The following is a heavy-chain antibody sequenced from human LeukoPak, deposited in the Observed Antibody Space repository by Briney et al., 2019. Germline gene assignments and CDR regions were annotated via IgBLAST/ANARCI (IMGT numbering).Heavy chain of an antibody. J-gene: IGHJ6*02. CDR2: IKQDGSEK. D-gene: IGHD6-13*01. Sequence: PGGSLRLSCAASGFAFSSYWMSWVRQAPGKGLEWVANIKQDGSEKYYVDSVKGRFTISRDNAKNSLYLQMNSLRAEDTAVYYCARGGAAAYNYSSWYTGWYYYGMDVWGQGTTVTVSS. CDR3: ARGGAAAYNYSSWYTGWYYYGMDV. V-gene: IGHV3-7*01. CDR1: GFAFSSYW.